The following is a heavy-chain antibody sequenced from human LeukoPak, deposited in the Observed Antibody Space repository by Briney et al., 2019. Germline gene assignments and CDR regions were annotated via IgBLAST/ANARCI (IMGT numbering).Heavy chain of an antibody. V-gene: IGHV4-59*01. Sequence: SETLSLTCTVSGGSISSYYWSWIRQPPGKGLEWIRYIYYSGSTNYNASLKSRVTISVDTSNNQFSLKLSSATAADTGVYYCARKLERRSGNWFDPWGQRTLVTVSS. CDR2: IYYSGST. D-gene: IGHD1-1*01. J-gene: IGHJ5*02. CDR3: ARKLERRSGNWFDP. CDR1: GGSISSYY.